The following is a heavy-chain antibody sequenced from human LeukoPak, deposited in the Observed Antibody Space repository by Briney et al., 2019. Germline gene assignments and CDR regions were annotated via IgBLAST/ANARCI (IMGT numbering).Heavy chain of an antibody. CDR3: AKTTWLLSASTYYYYYYMDV. Sequence: QPGGSLRLSCAASGFTFSSYAMSWVRQAPGKGLEWVSAISGSGGSTYYADSVKGRFTISRDNSKNTLYLQMNSLRAEDTAVYYCAKTTWLLSASTYYYYYYMDVWGKGTTVTVSS. V-gene: IGHV3-23*01. CDR2: ISGSGGST. CDR1: GFTFSSYA. J-gene: IGHJ6*03. D-gene: IGHD3-3*01.